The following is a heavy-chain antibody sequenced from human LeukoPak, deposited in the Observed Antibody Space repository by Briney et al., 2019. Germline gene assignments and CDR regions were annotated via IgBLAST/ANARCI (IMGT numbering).Heavy chain of an antibody. CDR1: GFTFSSFA. V-gene: IGHV3-30*04. Sequence: TGGSVRLSCAASGFTFSSFAMHWLRQAPGKGLEWVAVIAYDGSDKYYADSVRGRFTISRDNSKNTVYLQMNNLKTEDTAVYYCASVLDYWGQGILVTVSS. CDR3: ASVLDY. J-gene: IGHJ4*02. CDR2: IAYDGSDK.